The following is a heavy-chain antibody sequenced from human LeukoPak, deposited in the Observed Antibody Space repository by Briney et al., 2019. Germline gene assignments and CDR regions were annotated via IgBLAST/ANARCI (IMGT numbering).Heavy chain of an antibody. CDR2: ISAYNGNT. CDR3: ARETTILYDSSGYYYQTGKIFDY. CDR1: GYTFTSYG. D-gene: IGHD3-22*01. V-gene: IGHV1-18*01. Sequence: GASVKVSCKASGYTFTSYGISWVRQAPGQGLEWMGWISAYNGNTNYAQKLQGRVTMTTDTSTSTAYMELRSLRSDDTAVYYCARETTILYDSSGYYYQTGKIFDYWGQGTLVTVSS. J-gene: IGHJ4*02.